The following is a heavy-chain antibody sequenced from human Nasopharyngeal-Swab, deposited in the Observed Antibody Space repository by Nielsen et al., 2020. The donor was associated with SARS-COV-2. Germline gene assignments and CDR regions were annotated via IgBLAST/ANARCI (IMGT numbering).Heavy chain of an antibody. J-gene: IGHJ4*02. CDR2: ISSSSSTI. Sequence: GESLKISCAASGFTFSSYSMNWVRQAPGKGLEWVSYISSSSSTIYYADSVKGRFTISRDNAKKPLYLQMNRLRAEDTAVYYCARALIVAIPPRTIPHYCGQGTLFTVSS. V-gene: IGHV3-48*04. CDR3: ARALIVAIPPRTIPHY. CDR1: GFTFSSYS. D-gene: IGHD5-12*01.